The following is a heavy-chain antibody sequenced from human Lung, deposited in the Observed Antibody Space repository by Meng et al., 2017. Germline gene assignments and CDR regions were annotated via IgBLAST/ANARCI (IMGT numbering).Heavy chain of an antibody. CDR1: GGSFSDYY. D-gene: IGHD4-11*01. Sequence: QVQLRQWRSGLLKHSETLSLTCVVSGGSFSDYYWSWIRQPPGKGLEWIGEINHSGSTNYNPSLESRATISVDTSQNNLSLKLSSVTAADSAVYYCARGPTTMAHDFDYWGQGTLVTVSS. CDR2: INHSGST. CDR3: ARGPTTMAHDFDY. J-gene: IGHJ4*02. V-gene: IGHV4-34*01.